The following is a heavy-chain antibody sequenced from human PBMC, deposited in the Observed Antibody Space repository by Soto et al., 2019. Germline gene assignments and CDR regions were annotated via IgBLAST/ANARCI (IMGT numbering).Heavy chain of an antibody. CDR2: ISGSGGST. J-gene: IGHJ4*02. CDR3: AKDIRFMVVAATIDY. Sequence: GGSLRLSCAAYGFTFSSYAMSWVRQTPGKGLECVSAISGSGGSTYYADSVKGRFTISRDNSKNTLYLQMNSLRAEDTAIYYCAKDIRFMVVAATIDYWGQGTLVTVS. D-gene: IGHD2-15*01. CDR1: GFTFSSYA. V-gene: IGHV3-23*01.